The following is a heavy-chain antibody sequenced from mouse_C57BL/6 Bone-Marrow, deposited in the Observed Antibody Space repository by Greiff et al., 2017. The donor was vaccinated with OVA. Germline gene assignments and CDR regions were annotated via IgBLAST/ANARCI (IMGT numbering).Heavy chain of an antibody. Sequence: EVKLMESGEGLVKPGVSLKLSCAASGFTFSSYAMPWVRQTPEKRLEWVAYISSGGDYIYYADTVKGRFTISRDNARNTLYLQMSRLKSEDTAMYYCTREDDGRSPFAYWGQGTLVTVSA. CDR3: TREDDGRSPFAY. CDR2: ISSGGDYI. D-gene: IGHD1-1*01. V-gene: IGHV5-9-1*02. J-gene: IGHJ3*01. CDR1: GFTFSSYA.